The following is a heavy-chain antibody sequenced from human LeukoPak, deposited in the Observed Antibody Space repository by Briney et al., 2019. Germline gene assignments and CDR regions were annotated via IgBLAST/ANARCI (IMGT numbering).Heavy chain of an antibody. J-gene: IGHJ4*02. CDR1: GFTFSNAW. Sequence: PGGSLRLSCAASGFTFSNAWMSWVRQAPGKGLEWVGRIKRKSDGGTPDNAAPVKGRFTISRDDSKNTLCLQMNSLKIEDTAMYYCATDLGGCYSGSGSYWGSLDYWGQGTVVTVSS. V-gene: IGHV3-15*01. CDR2: IKRKSDGGTP. D-gene: IGHD3-10*01. CDR3: ATDLGGCYSGSGSYWGSLDY.